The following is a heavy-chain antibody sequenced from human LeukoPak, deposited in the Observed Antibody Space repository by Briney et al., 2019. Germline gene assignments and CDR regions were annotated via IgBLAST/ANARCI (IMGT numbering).Heavy chain of an antibody. Sequence: GGSLRLSCAASGFTFSSYSMNWVRQAPGKGLEWVSSISSSGSHIYYADSVKGRITISRDNAKNSVYLQMNSLRAEDTAVYYCAKDIIVWGQGTLVTVSS. CDR3: AKDIIV. D-gene: IGHD3-16*02. CDR1: GFTFSSYS. J-gene: IGHJ4*02. V-gene: IGHV3-21*01. CDR2: ISSSGSHI.